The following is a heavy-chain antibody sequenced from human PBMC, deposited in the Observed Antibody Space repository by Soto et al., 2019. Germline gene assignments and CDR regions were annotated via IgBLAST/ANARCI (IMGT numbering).Heavy chain of an antibody. CDR2: IKPDGSQR. V-gene: IGHV3-7*01. Sequence: GGSLRLSCVASGFIFSNDWMSWVRQAPGKGLEWVGSIKPDGSQRWHADSVKGRFTISRDNAKNSLYLQMNSLSAEDTALYYCANPTDLDYWGQGTLVTVSS. J-gene: IGHJ4*02. CDR1: GFIFSNDW. CDR3: ANPTDLDY.